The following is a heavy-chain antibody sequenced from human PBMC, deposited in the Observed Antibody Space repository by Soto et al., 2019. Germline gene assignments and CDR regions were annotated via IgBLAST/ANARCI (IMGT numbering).Heavy chain of an antibody. Sequence: QLQLQASGPGLVTPSETLSLTCAVSGVSIHNSHSFWGWIRQPPGKALEFIGSVYYSGGANYNPSLKSRVTVSIDTSNNQFSLRVNSVTAADTAVYYCGRVVEGATLHTDFDSWGQGILVTVSS. D-gene: IGHD2-15*01. CDR1: GVSIHNSHSF. CDR2: VYYSGGA. V-gene: IGHV4-39*01. CDR3: GRVVEGATLHTDFDS. J-gene: IGHJ5*01.